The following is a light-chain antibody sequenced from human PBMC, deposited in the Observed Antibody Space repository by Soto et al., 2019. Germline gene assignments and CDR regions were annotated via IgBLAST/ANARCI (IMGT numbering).Light chain of an antibody. CDR1: SSNIGTGY. Sequence: QSVLTQPPSASGTPGQTVTISCSGSSSNIGTGYVYWYQQRPGSAPKFLIYRNSLRPSGVPDRFSGSKSGTSASLAIGGLRSEDEADYYCASWDARLTVVFGGGTKLTVL. CDR2: RNS. V-gene: IGLV1-47*01. J-gene: IGLJ2*01. CDR3: ASWDARLTVV.